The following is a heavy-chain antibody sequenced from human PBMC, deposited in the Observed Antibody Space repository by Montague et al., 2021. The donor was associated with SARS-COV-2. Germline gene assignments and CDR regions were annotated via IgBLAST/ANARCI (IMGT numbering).Heavy chain of an antibody. CDR3: ARVSLAAAATRSDY. Sequence: SETLSLTCTVSGGSVSSGGYYWSWIRQPPGKGLEWIEYIYYSGSTNYNPSLKSRVTISLDTSKNQFSLKLTSVTAADTAVYYCARVSLAAAATRSDYWGQGTLVTVSS. CDR2: IYYSGST. V-gene: IGHV4-61*08. J-gene: IGHJ4*02. CDR1: GGSVSSGGYY. D-gene: IGHD6-13*01.